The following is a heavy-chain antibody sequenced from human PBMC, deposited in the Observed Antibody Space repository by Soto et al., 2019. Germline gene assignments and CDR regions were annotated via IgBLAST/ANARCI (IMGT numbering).Heavy chain of an antibody. Sequence: SETLSLTCTVSGGSVTNSSYYWGWIRQSPGKGLEWIGYIYYSGSTYYNPSLKSRVTISVDTSKNQFSLKLSSVTAADTAVYYCARGRGYSGYDWFDYWGQGTLVTVSS. J-gene: IGHJ4*02. D-gene: IGHD5-12*01. CDR3: ARGRGYSGYDWFDY. V-gene: IGHV4-30-4*08. CDR1: GGSVTNSSYY. CDR2: IYYSGST.